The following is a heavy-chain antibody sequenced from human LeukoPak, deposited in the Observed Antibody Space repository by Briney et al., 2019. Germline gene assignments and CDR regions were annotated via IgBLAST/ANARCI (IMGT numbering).Heavy chain of an antibody. CDR1: GCTVSRNY. CDR3: ARITTYYYDSSGYGG. Sequence: GGCLRLSCAASGCTVSRNYMSWVRQAPGKGLEWVSVIYSGGSTYYADSVKGRFTISRDNSKNTLYLQMNSLRAEDTAVYYCARITTYYYDSSGYGGWGQGTLVTVSS. V-gene: IGHV3-66*01. J-gene: IGHJ4*02. CDR2: IYSGGST. D-gene: IGHD3-22*01.